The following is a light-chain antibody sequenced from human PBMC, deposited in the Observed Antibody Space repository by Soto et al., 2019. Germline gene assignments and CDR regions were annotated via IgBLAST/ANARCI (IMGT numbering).Light chain of an antibody. CDR2: LAS. V-gene: IGKV1-5*03. CDR3: QQYNSYSWT. CDR1: QSISNW. J-gene: IGKJ1*01. Sequence: DIQMTQSPSTLSASVGDRVTITCRASQSISNWLAWYQQKPGKAPKLLIYLASSLESGVPSRFSGSGSGTEFTLTISSLQPDDFATYYCQQYNSYSWTFGQGTKVDIK.